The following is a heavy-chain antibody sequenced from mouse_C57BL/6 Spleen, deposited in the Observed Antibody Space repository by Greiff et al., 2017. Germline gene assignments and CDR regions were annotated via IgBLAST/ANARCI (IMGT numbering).Heavy chain of an antibody. CDR1: GFTFSDYY. CDR2: INYDGSSN. J-gene: IGHJ4*01. V-gene: IGHV5-16*01. Sequence: EVHLVESEGGLVQPGSSMKLSCTASGFTFSDYYMAWVRQVPEKGLEWVANINYDGSSNYYLDYLKSRFIISSDNAQNILYLQMSSLKSEDTPTYSWARGQQNMGFYAMDYWRQGTSVTVSS. D-gene: IGHD1-1*02. CDR3: ARGQQNMGFYAMDY.